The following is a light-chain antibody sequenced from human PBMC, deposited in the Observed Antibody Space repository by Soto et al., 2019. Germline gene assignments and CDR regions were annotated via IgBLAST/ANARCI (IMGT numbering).Light chain of an antibody. CDR2: KAS. CDR3: QQYNSAPLT. Sequence: DIQMTQSPSTLSASVGDRVTITCRASQSISSWLAWYQQKPGKAPKLLIYKASTLESAVPSRFSGSGSGTAFTLTITSLQPDDFATYYCQQYNSAPLTFGGGTKVEIK. J-gene: IGKJ4*01. CDR1: QSISSW. V-gene: IGKV1-5*03.